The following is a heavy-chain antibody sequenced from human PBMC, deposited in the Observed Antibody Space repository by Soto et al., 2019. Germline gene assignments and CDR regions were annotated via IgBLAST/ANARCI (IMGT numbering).Heavy chain of an antibody. CDR3: ARLRHGQLSWFDP. CDR1: GGSITSSSYY. D-gene: IGHD4-17*01. Sequence: QLQLQESGPGLVKPSETLSLTCSVSGGSITSSSYYWGWIRQPPGKGLEWIGSIYYSGSTYYNPSLKSRVTISVDTSKNQFSLRLSSVTAADTAVYYCARLRHGQLSWFDPWGQGTLVTVSS. V-gene: IGHV4-39*01. J-gene: IGHJ5*02. CDR2: IYYSGST.